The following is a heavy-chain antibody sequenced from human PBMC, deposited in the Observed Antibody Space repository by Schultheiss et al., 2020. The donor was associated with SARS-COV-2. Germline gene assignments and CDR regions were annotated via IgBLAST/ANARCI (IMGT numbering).Heavy chain of an antibody. J-gene: IGHJ4*02. Sequence: GGSLRLSCAASGFTFSSYEMNWVRQAPGKGLEWVSYISSSGSTIYYADSVKGRVTISRDKAKNSLYLQMNSLRAEDTAVYYCARSPGGSGYFFDYWGQGTLVTVSS. D-gene: IGHD3-22*01. CDR1: GFTFSSYE. CDR2: ISSSGSTI. V-gene: IGHV3-48*03. CDR3: ARSPGGSGYFFDY.